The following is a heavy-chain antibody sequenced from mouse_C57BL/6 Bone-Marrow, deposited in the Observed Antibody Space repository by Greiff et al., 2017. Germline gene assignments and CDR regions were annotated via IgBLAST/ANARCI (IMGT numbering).Heavy chain of an antibody. CDR2: IYPGSGST. D-gene: IGHD2-3*01. V-gene: IGHV1-55*01. CDR1: GYTFTSYW. Sequence: QVQLKQPGAELVKPGASVKMSCKASGYTFTSYWITWVKQRPGQGLEWIGDIYPGSGSTNYNEKFKSKATLTVDTSSSTAYMQLSSLTSEDSAVYYCASYEGYYVGWYCDVWGTGTTVTVSS. CDR3: ASYEGYYVGWYCDV. J-gene: IGHJ1*03.